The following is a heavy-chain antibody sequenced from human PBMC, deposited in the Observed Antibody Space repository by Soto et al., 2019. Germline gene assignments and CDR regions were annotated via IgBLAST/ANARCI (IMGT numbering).Heavy chain of an antibody. Sequence: SVKVSCKASGFTFTSSAVQWVRQARGQSLEWIGWIVVGSGNTNYAQKFQERVTITRDMSTSTAYMELSSLRSEDTAVYYCAAVPYDFWSGYLNDYYYYGMDVWGQGTTVTVSS. V-gene: IGHV1-58*01. CDR2: IVVGSGNT. CDR3: AAVPYDFWSGYLNDYYYYGMDV. D-gene: IGHD3-3*01. J-gene: IGHJ6*02. CDR1: GFTFTSSA.